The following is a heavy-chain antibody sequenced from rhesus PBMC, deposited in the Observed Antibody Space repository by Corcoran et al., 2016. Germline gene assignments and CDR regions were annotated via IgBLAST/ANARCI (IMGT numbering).Heavy chain of an antibody. CDR3: AKGYYEDDYGYYYTDLPFDY. CDR1: GFTFSSYG. Sequence: EVQLVETGGGLVQPGGSLKLSCAASGFTFSSYGMSWVRQAPGKGLEWVSAIYRGGSSTFYADSVKGRFTISRDNSKNTLSLQMNSLRAEDTAVYYCAKGYYEDDYGYYYTDLPFDYWGQGVLVTVSS. CDR2: IYRGGSST. D-gene: IGHD3-9*01. J-gene: IGHJ4*01. V-gene: IGHV3S5*01.